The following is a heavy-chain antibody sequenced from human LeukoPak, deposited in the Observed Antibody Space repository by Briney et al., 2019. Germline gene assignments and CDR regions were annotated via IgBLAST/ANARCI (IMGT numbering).Heavy chain of an antibody. V-gene: IGHV3-74*01. CDR2: IETDGSAT. Sequence: GGSLRLSCAASGFTFRGYGMHWVRQTPGKGLEWVSAIETDGSATTYADSVEGRFSISRDNAKNILYLKMNSLRVEDRAVYYCARGGGYRLDYWGQGTLVTVSS. CDR1: GFTFRGYG. J-gene: IGHJ4*02. CDR3: ARGGGYRLDY. D-gene: IGHD6-25*01.